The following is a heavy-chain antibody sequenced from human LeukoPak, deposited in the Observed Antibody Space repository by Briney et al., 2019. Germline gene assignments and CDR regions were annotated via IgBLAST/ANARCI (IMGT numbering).Heavy chain of an antibody. CDR1: GGSIRSSSYY. CDR2: IYYSGST. D-gene: IGHD4-17*01. V-gene: IGHV4-39*01. Sequence: SETLSLTCTVSGGSIRSSSYYWGWIRQPPGKGLEWIGSIYYSGSTYYNPSLKSRVTISVDTPKNQFSLKLSSVTAADTAVYYCAKNKGYGDPFPDFDYWGQGTLVTVSS. CDR3: AKNKGYGDPFPDFDY. J-gene: IGHJ4*02.